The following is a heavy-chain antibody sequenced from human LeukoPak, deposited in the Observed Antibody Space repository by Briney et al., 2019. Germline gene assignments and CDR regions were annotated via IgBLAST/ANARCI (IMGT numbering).Heavy chain of an antibody. V-gene: IGHV4-59*01. CDR2: IYYSGST. J-gene: IGHJ6*03. CDR3: ARRLRYSSSTNYYMDV. D-gene: IGHD6-6*01. Sequence: SETLSLTCTVSGGSISRYYWSWIRQPPGKGLEWIGYIYYSGSTNYNPSLKSRVTISVDASKNQFSLKLSSVTAADTAVYYCARRLRYSSSTNYYMDVWGKGTPVTVPS. CDR1: GGSISRYY.